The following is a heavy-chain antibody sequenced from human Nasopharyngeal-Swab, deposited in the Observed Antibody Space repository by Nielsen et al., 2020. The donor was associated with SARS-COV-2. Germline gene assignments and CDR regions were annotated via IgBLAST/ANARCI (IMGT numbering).Heavy chain of an antibody. CDR1: GFSFSSYS. D-gene: IGHD3-3*01. CDR3: ARDGLDYDFWSAYFMDV. J-gene: IGHJ6*02. V-gene: IGHV3-21*01. Sequence: GGSLRLSCAASGFSFSSYSMSWVRQTPGKGLESVSAISSSSSYIYYADSVRGRFTVSRDNAKNSLYLQMNSLRAEDTAVYHCARDGLDYDFWSAYFMDVWGQGTTVTVSS. CDR2: ISSSSSYI.